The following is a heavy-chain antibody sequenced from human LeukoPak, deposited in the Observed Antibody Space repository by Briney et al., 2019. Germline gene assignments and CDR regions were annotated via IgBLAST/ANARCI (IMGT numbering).Heavy chain of an antibody. CDR1: GFTFSDYS. J-gene: IGHJ4*02. D-gene: IGHD6-19*01. V-gene: IGHV3-21*01. CDR3: AKDPRARGYSSGWYFV. Sequence: GGSLRLSCAASGFTFSDYSMNWVRQAPGKGLEWVSSISDDSNYIYYADSVKGRFTISRDNAKNSLYLQMNSLRAEDTAVYYCAKDPRARGYSSGWYFVWGQGTLVTVSS. CDR2: ISDDSNYI.